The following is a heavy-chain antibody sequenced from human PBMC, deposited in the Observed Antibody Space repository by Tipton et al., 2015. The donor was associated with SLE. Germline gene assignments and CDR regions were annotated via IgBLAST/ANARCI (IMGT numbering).Heavy chain of an antibody. J-gene: IGHJ5*02. CDR3: ARLHGYSYRLNWFDP. CDR1: GYPVSPGPF. D-gene: IGHD5-18*01. CDR2: MSYSGTT. V-gene: IGHV4-38-2*01. Sequence: TLSLTCAVSGYPVSPGPFWGWIRPPPREGLEWFGSMSYSGTTYYNPSLKSPVTMSVDPSKNQFSLRLTSVIAADTAVYYCARLHGYSYRLNWFDPCGPGTLISVSS.